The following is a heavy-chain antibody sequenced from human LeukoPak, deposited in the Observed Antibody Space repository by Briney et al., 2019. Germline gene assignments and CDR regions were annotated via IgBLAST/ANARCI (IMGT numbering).Heavy chain of an antibody. CDR2: ISYDGSNK. CDR1: GFTFSSYA. CDR3: ASYYDYVWGSRADHNWFDP. J-gene: IGHJ5*02. D-gene: IGHD3-16*01. V-gene: IGHV3-30-3*01. Sequence: GGSLRLSCAASGFTFSSYAMHWVRQAPGKGLEWVAVISYDGSNKYYADSVKGRFTISRDNSKNTLYLQMNSLRTEDTAVYYCASYYDYVWGSRADHNWFDPWGQGTLVTVSS.